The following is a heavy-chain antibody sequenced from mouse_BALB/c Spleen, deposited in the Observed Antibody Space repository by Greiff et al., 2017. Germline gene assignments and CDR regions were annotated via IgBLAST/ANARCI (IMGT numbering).Heavy chain of an antibody. Sequence: EVKLMESGGGLVQPGGSMKLSCVASGFTFSNYWMNWVRQSPEKGLEWVAEIRLKSNNYATHYAESVKGRFTISRDDSKSSVYLQMNNLRAEDTGIYYCTAVVLDYWGQGTTLTVSS. D-gene: IGHD1-1*01. V-gene: IGHV6-6*02. CDR3: TAVVLDY. J-gene: IGHJ2*01. CDR1: GFTFSNYW. CDR2: IRLKSNNYAT.